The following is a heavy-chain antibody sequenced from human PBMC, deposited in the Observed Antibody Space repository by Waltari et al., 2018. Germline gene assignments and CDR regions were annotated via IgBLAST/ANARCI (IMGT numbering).Heavy chain of an antibody. D-gene: IGHD6-19*01. CDR1: GGSISSSSYY. CDR2: IYYSGST. V-gene: IGHV4-39*01. J-gene: IGHJ4*02. CDR3: ATKRESSASGFDY. Sequence: QLQLQESGPGLVKPSETLSFTCTVSGGSISSSSYYWGWIRQPPGKGLESIGSIYYSGSTYYNPSLKSRVTISVDTSKNQFSLKLSSVTAADTAVYYCATKRESSASGFDYWGQGTLVTVSS.